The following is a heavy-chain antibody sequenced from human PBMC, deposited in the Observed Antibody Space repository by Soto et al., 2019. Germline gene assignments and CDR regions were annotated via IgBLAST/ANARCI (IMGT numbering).Heavy chain of an antibody. Sequence: QVQLVQSGAEVKKPGSSVRVSCKASGGNFNRFVITLVRQAPGQGVEWMGGILPVFGTTDYAQKFQDRVAITADESTSTAYMELSGLASADTAIYFCAKGAGGDYNLDWGQGTLVTVSS. CDR1: GGNFNRFV. D-gene: IGHD4-17*01. V-gene: IGHV1-69*12. CDR2: ILPVFGTT. CDR3: AKGAGGDYNLD. J-gene: IGHJ4*02.